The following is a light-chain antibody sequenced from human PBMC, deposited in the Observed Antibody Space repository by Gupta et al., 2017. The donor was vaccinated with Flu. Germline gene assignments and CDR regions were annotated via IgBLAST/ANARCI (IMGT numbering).Light chain of an antibody. Sequence: EIVLTQSPDFLSLSPGERATLSCRASQSVAKRFLAWYQQKPGQAPRLLISAASSRANGFPDKFSGVGFGTEFTLTISRREPEDSAVYYCQQHRNLPFPFGRGTKVDIK. CDR3: QQHRNLPFP. V-gene: IGKV3-20*01. J-gene: IGKJ4*01. CDR1: QSVAKRF. CDR2: AAS.